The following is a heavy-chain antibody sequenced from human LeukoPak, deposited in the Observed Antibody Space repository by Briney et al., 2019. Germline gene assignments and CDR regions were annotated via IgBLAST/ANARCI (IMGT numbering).Heavy chain of an antibody. CDR2: IIPIFGTA. CDR3: ARDGQNYYDSSGYYLDY. Sequence: SVKVSCKASGGTFSSYAISWVRQAPGQGVEWMGGIIPIFGTANYAQKFQGRVTMTRDMSTSTVYMELSSLRAEDTAVYYCARDGQNYYDSSGYYLDYWGQGTLVTVSS. J-gene: IGHJ4*02. V-gene: IGHV1-69*05. D-gene: IGHD3-22*01. CDR1: GGTFSSYA.